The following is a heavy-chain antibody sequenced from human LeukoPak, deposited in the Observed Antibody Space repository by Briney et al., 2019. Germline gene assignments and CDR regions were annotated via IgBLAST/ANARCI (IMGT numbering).Heavy chain of an antibody. D-gene: IGHD2-21*02. V-gene: IGHV3-30*04. CDR3: AKPIVVVTAITTFDY. CDR2: ISYDGSNK. Sequence: GGSLRLSCAASGFTFSSYAMHWVRQAPGKGLEWVAVISYDGSNKYYADSVKGRFTISRDNSKNTLYLQMNSLRAEDTAVYYCAKPIVVVTAITTFDYWGQGTLVTVSS. J-gene: IGHJ4*02. CDR1: GFTFSSYA.